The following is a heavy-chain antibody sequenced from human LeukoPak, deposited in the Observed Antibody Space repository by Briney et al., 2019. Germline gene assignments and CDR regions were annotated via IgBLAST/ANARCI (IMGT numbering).Heavy chain of an antibody. J-gene: IGHJ4*02. CDR2: ISSSGSTI. CDR3: ARDGVAGPFDY. Sequence: GGSLGLSCAASGFTFSSYEMNWVRQAPGKGLEWVSYISSSGSTIYYADSVKGRFTISRDNAKNSLYLQMNSLRAEDTAVYYCARDGVAGPFDYWGQGTLVTVSS. CDR1: GFTFSSYE. V-gene: IGHV3-48*03. D-gene: IGHD6-19*01.